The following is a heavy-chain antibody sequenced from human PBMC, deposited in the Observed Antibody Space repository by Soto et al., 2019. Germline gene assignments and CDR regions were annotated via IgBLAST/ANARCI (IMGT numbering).Heavy chain of an antibody. CDR3: ARVEGYGDQYYHYYYGMDV. Sequence: SXKVSFKASGYTXTSYDIYLVRQATGQGLEWMGWMNPNRGNTGYAQKFQGRFTMTRNTSISTAYMDLSSLRSADTAVYYCARVEGYGDQYYHYYYGMDVWGQGPTVTVSS. J-gene: IGHJ6*02. V-gene: IGHV1-8*01. CDR2: MNPNRGNT. CDR1: GYTXTSYD. D-gene: IGHD4-17*01.